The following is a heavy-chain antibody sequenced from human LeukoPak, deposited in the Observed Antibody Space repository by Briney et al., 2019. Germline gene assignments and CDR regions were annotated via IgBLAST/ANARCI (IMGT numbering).Heavy chain of an antibody. J-gene: IGHJ4*02. Sequence: PARSLRLSCAASGFTFSSYAMNWVRHAPGKGLEWVSVISGNGDSTYYADSVTGRFTVSGDNSKNTLYLQIYSLRAEDTASYYCAKDRYGDYSFDYWGQGTLVTVSS. D-gene: IGHD4-17*01. CDR1: GFTFSSYA. CDR2: ISGNGDST. CDR3: AKDRYGDYSFDY. V-gene: IGHV3-23*01.